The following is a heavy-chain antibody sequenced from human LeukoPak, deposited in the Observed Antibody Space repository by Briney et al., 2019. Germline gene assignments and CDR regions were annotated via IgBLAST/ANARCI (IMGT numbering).Heavy chain of an antibody. Sequence: PGGSLRLSCAASGFTFGSYAMHWVRQAPGKGLEWVAVISYDGSNKYYADSVKGRFTISRDNSKNTLYLQMNSLRAEDTAVYYCAKDQGMFGQWLVPDYWGQGTLVTVSS. CDR1: GFTFGSYA. D-gene: IGHD6-19*01. J-gene: IGHJ4*02. CDR2: ISYDGSNK. CDR3: AKDQGMFGQWLVPDY. V-gene: IGHV3-30*04.